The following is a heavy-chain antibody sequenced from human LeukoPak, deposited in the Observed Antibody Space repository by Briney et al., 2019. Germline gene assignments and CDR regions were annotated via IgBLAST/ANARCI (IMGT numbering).Heavy chain of an antibody. CDR2: IYHSGST. CDR1: GYSISSGYY. CDR3: AREWELPTLFDY. J-gene: IGHJ4*02. Sequence: SETLSLTCTVSGYSISSGYYWGWIRQPPGKGLEWIGSIYHSGSTYYNPSLKSRVTISVDTSKNQFSLKLSSVTAADTAVYYCAREWELPTLFDYWGQGTLVTVSS. V-gene: IGHV4-38-2*02. D-gene: IGHD1-26*01.